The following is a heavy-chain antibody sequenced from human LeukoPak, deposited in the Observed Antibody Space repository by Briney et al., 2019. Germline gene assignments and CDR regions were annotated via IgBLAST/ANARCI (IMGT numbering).Heavy chain of an antibody. J-gene: IGHJ4*02. CDR1: GFTFSSYT. D-gene: IGHD6-19*01. V-gene: IGHV3-23*01. Sequence: HPGESLRLSCAASGFTFSSYTMNWVRQAPGKGLEWVSGISGSGSSTYYADSVKGRFTISRDNSKSTVYLQMNSLRAEDTAVYYCAKLSSYSSGWGWGQGTPVTVSS. CDR2: ISGSGSST. CDR3: AKLSSYSSGWG.